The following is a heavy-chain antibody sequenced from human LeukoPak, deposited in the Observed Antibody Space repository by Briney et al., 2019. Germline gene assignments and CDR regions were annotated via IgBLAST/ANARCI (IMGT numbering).Heavy chain of an antibody. CDR1: GGSISSGGYY. J-gene: IGHJ4*02. CDR3: ARDGRAGSLFAY. CDR2: ISYSGST. V-gene: IGHV4-61*08. Sequence: SETLSLTCTVSGGSISSGGYYWSWIRQPPGKGLEWVGYISYSGSTNYNPSLKSRVTISVDTSKNQFSLKLSSVTAADTAIYYCARDGRAGSLFAYWGQGTLVTVSS. D-gene: IGHD6-19*01.